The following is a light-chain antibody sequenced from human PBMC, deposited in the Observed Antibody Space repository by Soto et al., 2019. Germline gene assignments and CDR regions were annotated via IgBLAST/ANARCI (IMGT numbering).Light chain of an antibody. Sequence: IVLTQSPATLSVSPWERATLSCRASQSVSSNLAWYQQKPGQAPRLLIYGASSRATGIPDRFSGSGSGTDFTLTINSLQSEDFAVYYCQRYNNWPLTFGGGTKVDIK. CDR2: GAS. CDR1: QSVSSN. J-gene: IGKJ4*01. V-gene: IGKV3D-15*01. CDR3: QRYNNWPLT.